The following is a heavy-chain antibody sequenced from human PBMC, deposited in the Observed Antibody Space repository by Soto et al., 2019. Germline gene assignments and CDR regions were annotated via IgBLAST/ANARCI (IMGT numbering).Heavy chain of an antibody. J-gene: IGHJ3*02. CDR1: GVSISSSSYY. D-gene: IGHD3-3*01. CDR2: IYYSGST. V-gene: IGHV4-39*01. CDR3: ARLRSYYDFWSGYLTHGHDAFDI. Sequence: PSETLSLTCTVSGVSISSSSYYWGWIRQPPGKGLEWIGSIYYSGSTYYNPSLKSRVTISADTSKNQFSLKLSSVTAADTAVYYCARLRSYYDFWSGYLTHGHDAFDIWGQGTMVTVSS.